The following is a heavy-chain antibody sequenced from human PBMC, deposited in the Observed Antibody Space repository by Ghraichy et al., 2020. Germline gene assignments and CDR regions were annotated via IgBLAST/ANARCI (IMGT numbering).Heavy chain of an antibody. J-gene: IGHJ6*02. V-gene: IGHV4-34*01. CDR2: IDHSGST. CDR3: ARATIRDGMDV. Sequence: SETLSLTCAVYGGSVSGYSWTLIRQPPGKGLECIGGIDHSGSTNHNPSLRSRVTISIDTSKNQFSLKLSYVTAADTAVYYCARATIRDGMDVWGQGTTVTGSS. D-gene: IGHD5-12*01. CDR1: GGSVSGYS.